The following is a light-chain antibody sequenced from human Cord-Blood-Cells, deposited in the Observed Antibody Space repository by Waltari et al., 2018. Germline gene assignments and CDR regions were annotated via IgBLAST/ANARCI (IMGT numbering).Light chain of an antibody. J-gene: IGLJ3*02. CDR3: SSYTSSSTLE. V-gene: IGLV2-14*01. Sequence: QSALTQPASVSGSPGPSITIPCPGTSSDVGGVHYVSWYQQHPGKAPKLMIYDVSNRPSGVSNRFSGSKSGNTASLTISGLQAEDEADYYCSSYTSSSTLEFGGGTKLTVL. CDR2: DVS. CDR1: SSDVGGVHY.